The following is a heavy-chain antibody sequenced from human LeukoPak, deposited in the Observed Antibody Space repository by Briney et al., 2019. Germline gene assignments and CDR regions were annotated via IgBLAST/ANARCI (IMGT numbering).Heavy chain of an antibody. CDR2: ISSSGSTV. CDR1: GFIFSSYE. V-gene: IGHV3-48*03. Sequence: SGGSLRLSCAVSGFIFSSYEMNWVRQAPRKGLEWVSYISSSGSTVYYADSVKGRFTISRGNAKNSLFLQMNSLRAEDTAVYYCARLGVTRPGYWGQGTLVTVSS. D-gene: IGHD3-10*01. J-gene: IGHJ4*02. CDR3: ARLGVTRPGY.